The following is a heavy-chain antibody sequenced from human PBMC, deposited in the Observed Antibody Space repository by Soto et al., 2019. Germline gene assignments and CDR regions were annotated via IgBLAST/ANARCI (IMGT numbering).Heavy chain of an antibody. CDR3: ARASAMIVVTD. J-gene: IGHJ4*02. CDR1: GGSFSGYY. V-gene: IGHV4-34*01. Sequence: SSETLSLTCAVHGGSFSGYYWDWIRQPPGKGLEWIGEVNHGGTSNYNPSLKSRAIISVDTSKNQFSLKLSAVTAADTAVYYCARASAMIVVTDWGQGTLVTVSS. CDR2: VNHGGTS. D-gene: IGHD3-22*01.